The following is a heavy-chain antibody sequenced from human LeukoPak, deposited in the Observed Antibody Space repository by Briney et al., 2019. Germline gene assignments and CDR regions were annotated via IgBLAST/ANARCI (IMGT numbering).Heavy chain of an antibody. CDR1: GYTFTDYF. J-gene: IGHJ4*02. CDR3: ARVLPYYGDSPL. V-gene: IGHV1-2*02. Sequence: ASVKVSCKASGYTFTDYFIHWVRQAPGQGLEWMGWVNPHSGGRNLAQKFQGRVTMTRDTSISTAYMELSRLRSDDTAVYYCARVLPYYGDSPLWGQGTLVTVSS. D-gene: IGHD4-17*01. CDR2: VNPHSGGR.